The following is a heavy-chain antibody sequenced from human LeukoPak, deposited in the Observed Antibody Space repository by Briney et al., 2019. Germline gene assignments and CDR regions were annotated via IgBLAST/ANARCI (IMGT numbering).Heavy chain of an antibody. CDR3: AKMPVSYSSGWSTFDY. V-gene: IGHV3-23*01. J-gene: IGHJ4*02. CDR2: ISGSGGST. Sequence: PGGSLRLSCAASGFTFSSYAMSWVRQTPGKGLEWVSGISGSGGSTYYADSVKGRFTISRDNSKNTLYLQTNSLRAEDTAIYYCAKMPVSYSSGWSTFDYWGQGTLVTVSS. CDR1: GFTFSSYA. D-gene: IGHD6-19*01.